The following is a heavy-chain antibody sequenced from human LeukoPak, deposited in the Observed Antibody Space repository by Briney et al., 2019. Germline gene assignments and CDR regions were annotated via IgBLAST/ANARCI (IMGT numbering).Heavy chain of an antibody. J-gene: IGHJ4*02. V-gene: IGHV4-4*07. Sequence: SETPSPTRTVSGGSISSYYWGWIREPAGKGPEWIWRIYTSGSTNYNPSLKSRVTMSVDTSKNQFSLKLSSVTAADTAVYYCARDNCSSTSCYNNYFDYWGQGTLVTVSS. D-gene: IGHD2-2*02. CDR1: GGSISSYY. CDR3: ARDNCSSTSCYNNYFDY. CDR2: IYTSGST.